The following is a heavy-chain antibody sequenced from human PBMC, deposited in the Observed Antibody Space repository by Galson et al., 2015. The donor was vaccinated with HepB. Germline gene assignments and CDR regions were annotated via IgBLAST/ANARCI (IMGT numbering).Heavy chain of an antibody. CDR2: ISTSSGYI. CDR1: GFTFSSYS. V-gene: IGHV3-21*01. Sequence: SLRLSCAASGFTFSSYSMSWVRQAPGKGLEWVSSISTSSGYIYYADSLKGRFTISRDNAKNSLYLQMNSLRAEDTAVYFCARDGPTGTTASFDSWGQGTLVTVSS. D-gene: IGHD1-1*01. CDR3: ARDGPTGTTASFDS. J-gene: IGHJ4*02.